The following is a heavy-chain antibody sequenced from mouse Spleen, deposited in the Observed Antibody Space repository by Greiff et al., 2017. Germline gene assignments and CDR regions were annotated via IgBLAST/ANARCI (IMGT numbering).Heavy chain of an antibody. V-gene: IGHV3-6*01. Sequence: EVKLQESGPGLVKPSQSLSLTCSVTGYSITSGYYWNWIRQFPGNKLEWMGYISYDGSNNYNPSLKNRISITRDTSKNQFFLKLNSVTTEDTATYYCARGNYGNHWFAYWGQGTLVTVSA. D-gene: IGHD2-1*01. J-gene: IGHJ3*01. CDR2: ISYDGSN. CDR1: GYSITSGYY. CDR3: ARGNYGNHWFAY.